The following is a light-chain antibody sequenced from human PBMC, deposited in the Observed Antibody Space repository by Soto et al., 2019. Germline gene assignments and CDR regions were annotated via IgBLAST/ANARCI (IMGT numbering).Light chain of an antibody. Sequence: DIQMTQSPSSLSASVGDRVTITGRASQSISNYLAWYQQKPGKVPKLLIYAASTLQSGVPSRFSGSGSGTDFTLTISSLQPEDVATYYCQKYNSAPWTFGQGTKVEIK. CDR1: QSISNY. CDR3: QKYNSAPWT. CDR2: AAS. J-gene: IGKJ1*01. V-gene: IGKV1-27*01.